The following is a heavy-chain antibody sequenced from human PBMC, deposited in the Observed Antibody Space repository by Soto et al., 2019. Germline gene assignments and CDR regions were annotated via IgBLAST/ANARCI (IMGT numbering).Heavy chain of an antibody. V-gene: IGHV5-51*01. CDR1: GYSFTSYW. J-gene: IGHJ5*02. CDR2: IYPGDSDT. Sequence: GESLKISCKGSGYSFTSYWIGWVRQMPGKGLEWMGIIYPGDSDTRYSPSFQGQVTISADKSISTAYLQWSSLKASDTAMYYCARQDYSSSSGGWWFDPWRQGTLVTVSS. CDR3: ARQDYSSSSGGWWFDP. D-gene: IGHD6-6*01.